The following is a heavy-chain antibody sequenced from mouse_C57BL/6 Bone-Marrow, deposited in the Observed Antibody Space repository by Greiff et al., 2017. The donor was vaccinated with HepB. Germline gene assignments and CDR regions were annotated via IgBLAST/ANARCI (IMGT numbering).Heavy chain of an antibody. V-gene: IGHV1-81*01. Sequence: QVQLQQSGAELARPGASVKLSCKASGYTFTSYGISWVKQRTGQGLEWIGEIYPRSGNTYYNEKFKGKATLTADKSSSTAYMELRSLTSEDSAVYFCAETAQATWFAYWGQGTLVTVSA. CDR3: AETAQATWFAY. D-gene: IGHD3-2*02. J-gene: IGHJ3*01. CDR2: IYPRSGNT. CDR1: GYTFTSYG.